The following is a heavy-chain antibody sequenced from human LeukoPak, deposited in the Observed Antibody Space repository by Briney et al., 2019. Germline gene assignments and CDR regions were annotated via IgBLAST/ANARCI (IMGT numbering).Heavy chain of an antibody. CDR3: ARDLLIVGATSLDY. Sequence: ASVKVSCKASGYTFTSYGISWVRQAPGQGLEWMGWISAYNGNTNYAQKLQGRVTMTTDTSTSTAYMELRSLRSDDTAVYYCARDLLIVGATSLDYWGQGTPVTVSS. CDR2: ISAYNGNT. CDR1: GYTFTSYG. D-gene: IGHD1-26*01. J-gene: IGHJ4*02. V-gene: IGHV1-18*01.